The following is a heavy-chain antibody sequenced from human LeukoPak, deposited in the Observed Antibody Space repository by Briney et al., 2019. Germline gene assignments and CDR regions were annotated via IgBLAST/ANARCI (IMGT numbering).Heavy chain of an antibody. D-gene: IGHD1-1*01. Sequence: GGSLRLSCAASGFTFNSYAMTWVRQGAGRGLEWVSTISGTSGARSYADSAEGRFSIFRDDSKNTLYLQMTSLRVEDTAVYFCARVQPDNNDEYNWFDPWGQGTQVIVSS. CDR1: GFTFNSYA. CDR2: ISGTSGAR. J-gene: IGHJ5*02. CDR3: ARVQPDNNDEYNWFDP. V-gene: IGHV3-23*01.